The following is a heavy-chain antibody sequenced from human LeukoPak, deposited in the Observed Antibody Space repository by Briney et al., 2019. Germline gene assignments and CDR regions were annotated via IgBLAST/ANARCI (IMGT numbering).Heavy chain of an antibody. CDR2: IYPGDSDT. J-gene: IGHJ4*02. V-gene: IGHV5-51*01. CDR1: GYSFTSYW. D-gene: IGHD3-9*01. Sequence: HGESLKISCKDSGYSFTSYWIGWVRQMPGKGLEWMGIIYPGDSDTRYSPSFQGQVTISADKSISTAYLQWSSLKASDTAMYYCARHPWGDILTGGRQELDYWGQGTLVTVSS. CDR3: ARHPWGDILTGGRQELDY.